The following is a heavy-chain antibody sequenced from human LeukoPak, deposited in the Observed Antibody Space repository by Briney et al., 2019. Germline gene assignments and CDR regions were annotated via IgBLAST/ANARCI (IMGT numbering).Heavy chain of an antibody. CDR2: IIPIFGTA. Sequence: ASVKVSCKASGGTFSSYAISWVRQAPGQGLEWMGGIIPIFGTANYAQKFQGRVTITADESTSTAYMELSSLRSEDTAVYYCARGRSSWYSYAFDIWGQGTMVTVSS. J-gene: IGHJ3*02. CDR3: ARGRSSWYSYAFDI. D-gene: IGHD6-13*01. V-gene: IGHV1-69*13. CDR1: GGTFSSYA.